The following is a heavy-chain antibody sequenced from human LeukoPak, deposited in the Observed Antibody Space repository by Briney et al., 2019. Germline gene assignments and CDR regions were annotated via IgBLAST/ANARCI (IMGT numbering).Heavy chain of an antibody. CDR2: IYYSGST. CDR1: VGSISSYY. Sequence: SETLSLTCTVSVGSISSYYCSCIRQPPGKGLEWIWYIYYSGSTSYNPSLKSRVTISADTSKNQFSLKLNSVTATDTDVYYCARHLTATTFPFDYWGQGTLVTVSS. D-gene: IGHD2-15*01. CDR3: ARHLTATTFPFDY. J-gene: IGHJ4*02. V-gene: IGHV4-59*08.